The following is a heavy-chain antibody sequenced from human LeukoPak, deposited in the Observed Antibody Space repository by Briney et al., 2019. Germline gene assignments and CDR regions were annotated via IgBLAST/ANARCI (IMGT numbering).Heavy chain of an antibody. CDR3: AGEGYGDYDGDY. D-gene: IGHD4-17*01. CDR1: GFSFSSYA. V-gene: IGHV3-48*04. CDR2: ISNSGNTT. J-gene: IGHJ4*02. Sequence: GGSLRLSCATSGFSFSSYAMSWVRQAPGKGLEWVSYISNSGNTTYYADSVKGRFTISRDNAKNSLYLQMNSLRAEDTAVYYCAGEGYGDYDGDYWGQGTPVTVSS.